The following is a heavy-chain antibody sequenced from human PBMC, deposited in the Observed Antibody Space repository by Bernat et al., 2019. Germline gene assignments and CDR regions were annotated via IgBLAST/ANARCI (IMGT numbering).Heavy chain of an antibody. D-gene: IGHD4-11*01. CDR3: ARAKLTVTYHALFDY. J-gene: IGHJ4*02. CDR1: GFTFSSYA. V-gene: IGHV3-30-3*01. Sequence: QVQLVESGGGVVQPGRSLRLSCAASGFTFSSYAMHWVRQAPGKGLEWVAVISYDGSNKYYADSVKGRFTISRDNSKNTLYLQMNSLRAEDTAVYYCARAKLTVTYHALFDYWGQGTLVTVSS. CDR2: ISYDGSNK.